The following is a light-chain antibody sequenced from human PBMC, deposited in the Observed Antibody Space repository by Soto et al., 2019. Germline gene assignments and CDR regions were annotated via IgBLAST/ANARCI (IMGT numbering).Light chain of an antibody. CDR1: VNFAGY. V-gene: IGKV3-11*01. Sequence: EIVLTQSPGTLSLSPGERATLSCRAGVNFAGYLSWYQQKPGQTPRLLIYDGSNRATGIPARFSGSGSGTDHTLTISSLEPEDSAVYYCQQRSNWPITFGQGTRLEI. CDR3: QQRSNWPIT. CDR2: DGS. J-gene: IGKJ5*01.